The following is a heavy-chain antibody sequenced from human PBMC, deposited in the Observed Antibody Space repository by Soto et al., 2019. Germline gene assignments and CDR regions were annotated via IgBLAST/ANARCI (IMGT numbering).Heavy chain of an antibody. CDR2: IYAGDSDI. CDR3: ARVDSGNY. V-gene: IGHV5-51*01. CDR1: GYRFKNYW. D-gene: IGHD1-26*01. J-gene: IGHJ4*02. Sequence: PCESLKIPWKGYGYRFKNYWIGWVRPMPGKGLEGTGLIYAGDSDIKYSSSFQGQINISADQSLSPAFLPWNRPKSSETAWVYCARVDSGNYWGQGAQVTVSS.